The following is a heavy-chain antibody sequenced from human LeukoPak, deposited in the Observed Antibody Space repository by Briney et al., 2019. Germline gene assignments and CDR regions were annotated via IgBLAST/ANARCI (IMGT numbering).Heavy chain of an antibody. CDR3: ATKGDFWYP. CDR2: ISSSSSYI. V-gene: IGHV3-21*01. Sequence: PSETLSLTCTVSGGSISSGGYYWSWIRQAPGKGLEWVSSISSSSSYIYYADSVKGRFTISRDNAKNSLYLQMNSLRAEDTAVYYCATKGDFWYPWGQGTLVTVSS. D-gene: IGHD3-3*01. J-gene: IGHJ5*02. CDR1: GGSISSGGYY.